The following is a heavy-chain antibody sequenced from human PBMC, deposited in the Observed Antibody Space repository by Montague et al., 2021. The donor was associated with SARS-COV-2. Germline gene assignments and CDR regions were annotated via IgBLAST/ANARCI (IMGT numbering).Heavy chain of an antibody. V-gene: IGHV4-59*01. Sequence: SETLSLTCTVSGGSISSYYWSWIRQPPGKGLEWIGYIYYSGNTNYNPSLKSRVTISVDTSKNQFSLKLSSVTAADTAVYYCARVPFVWRPFMYNYYGMDVWGQGTMVTVSS. CDR2: IYYSGNT. CDR3: ARVPFVWRPFMYNYYGMDV. J-gene: IGHJ6*02. CDR1: GGSISSYY. D-gene: IGHD2-8*01.